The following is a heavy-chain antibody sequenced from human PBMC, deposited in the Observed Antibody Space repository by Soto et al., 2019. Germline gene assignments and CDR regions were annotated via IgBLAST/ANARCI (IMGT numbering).Heavy chain of an antibody. V-gene: IGHV3-30-3*01. Sequence: VGSLRLSCAAAGFTLSTYAMHWVRQAPGKGLEWVALISYAGTNKYYADSVKGRFTISRDNSKNTLYLQMNSLRGEDTAVYYCARNRDPNIYGLGVWGQGTTVTVSS. CDR2: ISYAGTNK. J-gene: IGHJ6*02. CDR1: GFTLSTYA. CDR3: ARNRDPNIYGLGV.